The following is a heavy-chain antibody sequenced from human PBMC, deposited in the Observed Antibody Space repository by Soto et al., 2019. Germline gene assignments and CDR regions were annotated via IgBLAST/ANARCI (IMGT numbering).Heavy chain of an antibody. CDR1: GYTFTGYY. J-gene: IGHJ6*02. V-gene: IGHV1-2*04. Sequence: GASVKVSCKASGYTFTGYYMHWVRQAPGQGLEWMGWINPNSGGTNYAQKFQGWVTMTRDTSISTAYMELSRLRSDDTAVYYCARQLYYYDSSGYHYYCYGMDVWGQGTTLTVSS. D-gene: IGHD3-22*01. CDR3: ARQLYYYDSSGYHYYCYGMDV. CDR2: INPNSGGT.